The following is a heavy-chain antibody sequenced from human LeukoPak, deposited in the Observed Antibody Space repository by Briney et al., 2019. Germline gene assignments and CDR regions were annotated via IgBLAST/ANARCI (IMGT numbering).Heavy chain of an antibody. V-gene: IGHV3-21*01. Sequence: GGSLRLSCAVSGFTFSSYSMNWVRQAPGKGLEWVSSISSYISYADSVKGRFTISRDNAKNSLYLQMNSLRAEDTAVYYCARARPIDYWGQGTLVTDSS. CDR3: ARARPIDY. D-gene: IGHD3-22*01. J-gene: IGHJ4*02. CDR1: GFTFSSYS. CDR2: ISSYI.